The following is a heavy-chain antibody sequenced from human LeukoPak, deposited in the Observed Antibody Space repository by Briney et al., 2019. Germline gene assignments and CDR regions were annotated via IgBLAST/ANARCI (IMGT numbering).Heavy chain of an antibody. CDR1: GYTFTSYY. D-gene: IGHD6-13*01. V-gene: IGHV1-2*02. Sequence: ASGKVSCKASGYTFTSYYMHWVRQAPGQGGGGRGGINPNSGGTNYAQKFQGMVTMTRDTSISTAYMELSRLRSDDTAVYYCAREGAAGTTPIPWFDPWGQGTLVTVSS. J-gene: IGHJ5*02. CDR2: INPNSGGT. CDR3: AREGAAGTTPIPWFDP.